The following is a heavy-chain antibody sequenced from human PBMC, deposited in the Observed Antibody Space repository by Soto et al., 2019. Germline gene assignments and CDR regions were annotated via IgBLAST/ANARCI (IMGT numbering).Heavy chain of an antibody. CDR1: GFSLSSSGVG. CDR3: THRPANHSWASYPP. Sequence: QITLKESGPTLVKPTQTLTLTCTFSGFSLSSSGVGVAWIRQPPGKALEWLALISWDGDKYYSPSLKNRLSTSTDTSEHHVVLTPTTFDPVDTGTYTCTHRPANHSWASYPPWAQGTLVTVSS. V-gene: IGHV2-5*02. J-gene: IGHJ5*02. D-gene: IGHD1-26*01. CDR2: ISWDGDK.